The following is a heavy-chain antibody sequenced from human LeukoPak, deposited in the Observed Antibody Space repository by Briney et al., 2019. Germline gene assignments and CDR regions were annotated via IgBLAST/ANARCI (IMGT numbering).Heavy chain of an antibody. Sequence: SETLSLTCTVSGGSISSYYWSWIRQPAGKGLEWIGRIYTSGSTNYNPSLKSRVTMSVDTSKNQFSLKLSSVTAADTAVYYCARDRRVGDGWMVRYWYFDLWGRGTLVTVSS. D-gene: IGHD2-21*01. CDR3: ARDRRVGDGWMVRYWYFDL. CDR1: GGSISSYY. V-gene: IGHV4-4*07. CDR2: IYTSGST. J-gene: IGHJ2*01.